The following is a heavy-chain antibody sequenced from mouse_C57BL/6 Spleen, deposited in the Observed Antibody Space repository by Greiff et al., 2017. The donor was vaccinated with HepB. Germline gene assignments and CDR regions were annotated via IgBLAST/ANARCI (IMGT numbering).Heavy chain of an antibody. CDR3: ARLDYSNCFDY. D-gene: IGHD2-5*01. V-gene: IGHV5-12*01. CDR1: GFTFSDYY. Sequence: EVKLMESGGGLVQPGGSLKLSCAASGFTFSDYYMYWVRQTPEKRLEWVAYISNGGGSTYYPDTVKGRFTISRDNAKKTLYLQMSRLKSEDTAMYYCARLDYSNCFDYWGQGTTLTVSS. J-gene: IGHJ2*01. CDR2: ISNGGGST.